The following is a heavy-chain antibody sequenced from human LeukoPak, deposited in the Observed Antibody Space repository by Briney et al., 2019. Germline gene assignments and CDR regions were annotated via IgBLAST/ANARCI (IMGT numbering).Heavy chain of an antibody. V-gene: IGHV1-2*02. CDR3: ARGGGDWNY. D-gene: IGHD2-21*02. J-gene: IGHJ4*02. CDR1: GYTFTGYY. CDR2: INPNSGGT. Sequence: ASVKVSCKASGYTFTGYYMHWVQQAPGQGLEWMGWINPNSGGTSCAQKFQGRVTMTRDTSISTAYMELNRLTSDDTAVYYCARGGGDWNYWGQGTLVTVSS.